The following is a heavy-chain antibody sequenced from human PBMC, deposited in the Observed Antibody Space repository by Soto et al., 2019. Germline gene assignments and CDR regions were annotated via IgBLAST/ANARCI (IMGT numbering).Heavy chain of an antibody. V-gene: IGHV4-34*01. CDR3: ARGRLFLTTSGLAITYFDY. J-gene: IGHJ4*02. D-gene: IGHD3-3*01. Sequence: QVQLQQWGAGLLKPSETLSLTCAVYSGSFSGYYYSWIRQSPGKGLEWIGEITHGGSTTYSPSLKSRVTMSLDTSKNQFSLNMTSMPAADTAVYYCARGRLFLTTSGLAITYFDYWGQGTLVTVSS. CDR1: SGSFSGYY. CDR2: ITHGGST.